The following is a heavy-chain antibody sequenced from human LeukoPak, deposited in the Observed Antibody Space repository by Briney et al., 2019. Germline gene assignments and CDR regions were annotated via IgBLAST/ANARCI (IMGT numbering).Heavy chain of an antibody. V-gene: IGHV1-2*02. Sequence: ASVKVSCKASGYTFTGYYMHWVRQAPGQGLEWMGWINPNSGGTNYAQKFQGRVTMTRDTSISTAYMELSRRRSDDTAVYYCAGYSYGSGTFDYWGQGTLVTVSS. D-gene: IGHD5-18*01. J-gene: IGHJ4*02. CDR3: AGYSYGSGTFDY. CDR2: INPNSGGT. CDR1: GYTFTGYY.